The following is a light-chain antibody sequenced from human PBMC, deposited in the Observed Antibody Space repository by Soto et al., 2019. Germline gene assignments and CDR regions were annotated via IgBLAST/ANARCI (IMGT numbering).Light chain of an antibody. CDR1: TGAVTTDHF. Sequence: QAVVTQEPSLTVSPGGTVTLTCGSSTGAVTTDHFPYWFQQKPGQAPRTLIYDTNNKDSWTPARFSGSLLGDKAALTLSGAQPEDEADCYCLLPYSGAGVFGGGTQLTVL. J-gene: IGLJ3*02. CDR3: LLPYSGAGV. V-gene: IGLV7-46*01. CDR2: DTN.